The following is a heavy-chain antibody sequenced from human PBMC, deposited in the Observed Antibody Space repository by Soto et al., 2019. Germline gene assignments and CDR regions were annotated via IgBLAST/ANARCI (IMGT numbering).Heavy chain of an antibody. Sequence: VKVSCRASGYTFTSCDISRVRHAPGQGPEWMGWISAYNGNTNYAQKLQGRVTMTTDTSTSTAYMELRSLRFDDTAVYYCARDHFWSGSRYFDYWGQGTLVTVSS. CDR3: ARDHFWSGSRYFDY. J-gene: IGHJ4*02. CDR2: ISAYNGNT. V-gene: IGHV1-18*01. D-gene: IGHD3-3*02. CDR1: GYTFTSCD.